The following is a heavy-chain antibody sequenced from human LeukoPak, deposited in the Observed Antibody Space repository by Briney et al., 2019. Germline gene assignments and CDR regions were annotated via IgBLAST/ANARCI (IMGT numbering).Heavy chain of an antibody. V-gene: IGHV3-30*02. CDR1: GFTFSSYA. Sequence: GGSLRLSCATSGFTFSSYAMHWVRQTPGRGLEWVAFIRSNGNDKYYADSVQGRFIISRDNSKNTLYLQMTTLRTEDTAVYYCANGDSGGSGGGYRGQGTLVSVSS. J-gene: IGHJ4*02. CDR2: IRSNGNDK. CDR3: ANGDSGGSGGGY. D-gene: IGHD1-26*01.